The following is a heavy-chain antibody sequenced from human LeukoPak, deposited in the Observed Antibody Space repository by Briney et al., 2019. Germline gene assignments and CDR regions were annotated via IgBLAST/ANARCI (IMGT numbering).Heavy chain of an antibody. J-gene: IGHJ4*02. Sequence: SETLSLTCTVSGYSISSGYYWGWIRQPPGKGLEWIGSIYHSGSTYYNPSLKSRVTISVDTSKNQFSLKLSSVTAADTAVYYCARIALYSSGWPLGYWGQGTLVTVSS. CDR2: IYHSGST. V-gene: IGHV4-38-2*02. D-gene: IGHD6-19*01. CDR3: ARIALYSSGWPLGY. CDR1: GYSISSGYY.